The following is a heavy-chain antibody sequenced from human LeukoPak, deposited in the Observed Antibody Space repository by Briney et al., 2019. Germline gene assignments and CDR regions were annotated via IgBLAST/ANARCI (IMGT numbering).Heavy chain of an antibody. V-gene: IGHV1-8*03. CDR1: GYTFTSYD. D-gene: IGHD3-3*01. CDR3: ATSCDFWSGSCLGDAFDI. CDR2: MNPNSGNT. J-gene: IGHJ3*02. Sequence: ASVKVSCKASGYTFTSYDINWVRQATGQGHEWMGWMNPNSGNTGYAQKFQGRVTITRKTSISTAYMELSSLRSEDTAVYYCATSCDFWSGSCLGDAFDIWGQGTMVTVSS.